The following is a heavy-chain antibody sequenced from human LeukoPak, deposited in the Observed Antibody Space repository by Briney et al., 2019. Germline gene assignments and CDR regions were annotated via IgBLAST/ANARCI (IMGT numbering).Heavy chain of an antibody. CDR2: ISGSGGST. CDR3: ARHLGVQLWSHSLDY. CDR1: GFTFSSYG. V-gene: IGHV3-23*01. Sequence: PGGSLRLSCAASGFTFSSYGMNWVRQAPGKGLEWVSSISGSGGSTFYADSVKGRFTISRDNSKNTLYLQMNSLRAEDTAMYYCARHLGVQLWSHSLDYWGQGTLVTVSS. J-gene: IGHJ4*02. D-gene: IGHD5-18*01.